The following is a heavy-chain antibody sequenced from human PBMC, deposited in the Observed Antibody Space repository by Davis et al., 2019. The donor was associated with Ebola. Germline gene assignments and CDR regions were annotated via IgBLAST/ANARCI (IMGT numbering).Heavy chain of an antibody. CDR1: GFTFSTYD. V-gene: IGHV3-21*01. D-gene: IGHD1-26*01. CDR3: ARESGPSFFDY. J-gene: IGHJ4*02. Sequence: GESLKISCAASGFTFSTYDMSWVRQAPGKGLEWVSSISSGSSFMYYADSVKGRFTASRDNAKNSLYLQMNSLRTEDTAVYYCARESGPSFFDYWGQGTLVTVSS. CDR2: ISSGSSFM.